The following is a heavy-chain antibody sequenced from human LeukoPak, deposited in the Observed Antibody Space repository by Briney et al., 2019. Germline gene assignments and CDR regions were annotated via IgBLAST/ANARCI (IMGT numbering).Heavy chain of an antibody. V-gene: IGHV4-30-4*01. CDR2: IYYSGST. CDR1: GDSISSGDYY. CDR3: ARRDYSGILPHAFDL. J-gene: IGHJ3*01. D-gene: IGHD4-23*01. Sequence: SQTLSLTCTVSGDSISSGDYYWSWIRQPPGKGLEGIGYIYYSGSTYYNPSRKSRVSMAVYTYKNQLSLRLGSVAAADTAVYLCARRDYSGILPHAFDLWGEETFDGVS.